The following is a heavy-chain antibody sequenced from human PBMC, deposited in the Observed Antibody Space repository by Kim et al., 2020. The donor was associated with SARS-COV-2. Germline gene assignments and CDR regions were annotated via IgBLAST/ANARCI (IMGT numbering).Heavy chain of an antibody. Sequence: NYNPSLKSRVTASVDTSKNQFSLKLSSVTAADTAVYYCARQISRDAFDIWGQGTMITVSS. D-gene: IGHD2-15*01. J-gene: IGHJ3*02. V-gene: IGHV4-61*07. CDR3: ARQISRDAFDI.